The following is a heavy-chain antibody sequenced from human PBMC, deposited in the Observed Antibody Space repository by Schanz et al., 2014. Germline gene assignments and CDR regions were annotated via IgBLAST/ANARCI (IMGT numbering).Heavy chain of an antibody. V-gene: IGHV3-33*06. J-gene: IGHJ4*02. CDR2: IWFDGSNK. Sequence: QVQLVESGGGLVKPGGSLRLSCAASGFTFSDYYMSWVRQAPGKGLEWVAIIWFDGSNKYYADSVKGRFTISRDNSKNTLFLQMNSLRAEDTAVYYCAKSYDTSGYSGFDYWGQGTLVTVSS. D-gene: IGHD3-22*01. CDR3: AKSYDTSGYSGFDY. CDR1: GFTFSDYY.